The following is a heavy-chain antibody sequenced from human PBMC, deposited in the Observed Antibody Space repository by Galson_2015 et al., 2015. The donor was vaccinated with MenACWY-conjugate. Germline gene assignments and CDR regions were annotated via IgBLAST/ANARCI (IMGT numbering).Heavy chain of an antibody. Sequence: QSGAEVKKPGESLKISCKGSGYTFTNYWIGWVRQMPGKGLEWMGIIYPGDSVTRYSPSFQGQVTISADKSITTAYLQWSSLKPSDTAVYYCATGTYSTSGYNWGQGTLVTVSS. J-gene: IGHJ4*02. D-gene: IGHD2-2*01. CDR1: GYTFTNYW. CDR2: IYPGDSVT. CDR3: ATGTYSTSGYN. V-gene: IGHV5-51*01.